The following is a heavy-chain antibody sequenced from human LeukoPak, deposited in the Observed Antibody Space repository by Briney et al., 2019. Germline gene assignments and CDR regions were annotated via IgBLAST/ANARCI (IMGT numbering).Heavy chain of an antibody. J-gene: IGHJ4*02. D-gene: IGHD1-26*01. Sequence: PGGSLRLSCAASGFTFSTYLMHWVRHAPGKGLVWVSRINTDGSSASYADSVKGRFTISRDNAKNTLFLQMNSLRAEDTAVYYCIRHYDYWGQGTLVTVSS. CDR3: IRHYDY. CDR1: GFTFSTYL. CDR2: INTDGSSA. V-gene: IGHV3-74*01.